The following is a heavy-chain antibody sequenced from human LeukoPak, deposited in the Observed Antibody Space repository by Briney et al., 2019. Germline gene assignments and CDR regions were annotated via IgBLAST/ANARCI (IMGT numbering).Heavy chain of an antibody. CDR2: IYYSGST. Sequence: SETLSLTCTVSGGSISSHYWSWIRQPPGKGLEWIGYIYYSGSTNYNPSLKSRVTISVDTSKNQFALKLSSVTAADTAVYYCARAPALIAAAVWFDRRGQGTLVTVSS. CDR3: ARAPALIAAAVWFDR. CDR1: GGSISSHY. J-gene: IGHJ5*02. D-gene: IGHD6-13*01. V-gene: IGHV4-59*11.